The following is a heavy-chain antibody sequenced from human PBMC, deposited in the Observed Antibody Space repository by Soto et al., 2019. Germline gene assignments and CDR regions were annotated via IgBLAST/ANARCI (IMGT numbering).Heavy chain of an antibody. CDR1: GGSFDSGYH. CDR3: ASLRPMTTSVPNWFAP. V-gene: IGHV4-30-4*08. J-gene: IGHJ5*02. D-gene: IGHD3-16*01. Sequence: SETLSLSCNVSGGSFDSGYHWNWIRQHPGKGLEWMGYIYYTGRTSYNPSLKNRLTISIDTSEKQFSLKLTSVTAADTAVYYCASLRPMTTSVPNWFAPWGQGTLVTVSS. CDR2: IYYTGRT.